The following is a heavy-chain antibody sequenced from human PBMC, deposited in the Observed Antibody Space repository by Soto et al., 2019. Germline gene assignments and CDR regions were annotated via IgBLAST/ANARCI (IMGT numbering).Heavy chain of an antibody. Sequence: LGESLKISCSVSTYIFANYWIGWVRQMPGKGLEWMGIIYGVDSDTKYSPSFRGQVTISADKSIFTAYLQWRSLKASDTAIYYCASLSRLGPQSAFDYWGRGTLVTVSS. CDR1: TYIFANYW. V-gene: IGHV5-51*01. D-gene: IGHD1-26*01. CDR2: IYGVDSDT. J-gene: IGHJ4*02. CDR3: ASLSRLGPQSAFDY.